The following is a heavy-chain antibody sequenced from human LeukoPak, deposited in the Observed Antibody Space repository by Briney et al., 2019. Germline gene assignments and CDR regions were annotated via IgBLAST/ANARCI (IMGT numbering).Heavy chain of an antibody. D-gene: IGHD5-18*01. CDR2: IYSNNRT. Sequence: GGSLRLSCTASEFAVSSNYMTWVRQAPGKGLEWVSIIYSNNRTYYADSVKGRFTISRHNSDTFYLQLNSLRAEDTAVYYCARRGYSYAEDYRGQGTLVTVSS. CDR3: ARRGYSYAEDY. CDR1: EFAVSSNY. V-gene: IGHV3-53*04. J-gene: IGHJ4*02.